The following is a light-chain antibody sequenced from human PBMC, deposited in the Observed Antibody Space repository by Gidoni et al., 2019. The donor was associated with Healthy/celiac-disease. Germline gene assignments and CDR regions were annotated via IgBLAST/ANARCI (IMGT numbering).Light chain of an antibody. J-gene: IGLJ2*01. V-gene: IGLV3-1*01. CDR2: QDS. Sequence: SYELTHPPSGTVSTGQTASITCPGDKLGDKYACWYQQKPGQSPVLVIYQDSKRPSGIPERFSGSNSGNTATLTISGTQAMDEADYYCQAWDSSTGVFGGGTKLTVL. CDR1: KLGDKY. CDR3: QAWDSSTGV.